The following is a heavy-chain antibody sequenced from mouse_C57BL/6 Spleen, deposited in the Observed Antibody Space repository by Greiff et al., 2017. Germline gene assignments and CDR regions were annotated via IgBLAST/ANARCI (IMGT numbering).Heavy chain of an antibody. CDR1: GFTFSSYT. V-gene: IGHV5-9*01. D-gene: IGHD2-4*01. CDR2: ISGGGGNT. J-gene: IGHJ4*01. Sequence: EVHLVESGGGLVKPGGSLKLSCAASGFTFSSYTMSWVRQTPEKRLEWVATISGGGGNTYYPDSVKGRFTISRYNAKNTLYLQMSSLRAEDTAWYYCARQGYYEDAMDYWGQGTSVTVSS. CDR3: ARQGYYEDAMDY.